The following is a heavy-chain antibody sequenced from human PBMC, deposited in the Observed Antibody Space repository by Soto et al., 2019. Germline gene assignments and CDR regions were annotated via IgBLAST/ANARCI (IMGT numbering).Heavy chain of an antibody. CDR3: ARHKWRSGSYPIDY. V-gene: IGHV5-10-1*01. D-gene: IGHD3-22*01. J-gene: IGHJ4*02. Sequence: GESPKISCKGPGYLFTNYCITLVRQMPGKGLEWMGTMDPKDSYTNYSPSFQGHVTNSTDKSINTAYLQWSSLKASDTAIYYCARHKWRSGSYPIDYWGQGTLVTVSS. CDR2: MDPKDSYT. CDR1: GYLFTNYC.